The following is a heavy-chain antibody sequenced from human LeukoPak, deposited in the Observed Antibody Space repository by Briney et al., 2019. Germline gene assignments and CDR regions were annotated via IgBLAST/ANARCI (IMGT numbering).Heavy chain of an antibody. J-gene: IGHJ4*02. Sequence: GGSLRLSCAASGFIFSSYAMSLVRQAPGKGLEWVSASSGSGGSTYYADSVKGRFTISRDNSKNTLYLQMNSLRAEDTAVYYCAKVTPEYYYDSSGYSDYWGQGTLVTVSS. CDR2: SSGSGGST. D-gene: IGHD3-22*01. V-gene: IGHV3-23*01. CDR3: AKVTPEYYYDSSGYSDY. CDR1: GFIFSSYA.